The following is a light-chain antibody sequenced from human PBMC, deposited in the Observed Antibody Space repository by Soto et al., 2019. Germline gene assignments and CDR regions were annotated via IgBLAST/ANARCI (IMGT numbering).Light chain of an antibody. J-gene: IGKJ5*01. V-gene: IGKV1-39*01. Sequence: DIQMTQSPSSLSASVGDRVTITCRASQSISSYLNWYQQKPGKAPKLLIYAASSLQSGVPSRFSGSGSGTDFTRTISSLQPEDCATYYCQQSYSTPITFGQGTRLEIK. CDR3: QQSYSTPIT. CDR1: QSISSY. CDR2: AAS.